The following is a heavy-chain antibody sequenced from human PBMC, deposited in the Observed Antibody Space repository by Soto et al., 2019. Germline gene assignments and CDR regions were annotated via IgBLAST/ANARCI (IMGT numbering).Heavy chain of an antibody. CDR3: ARVVPLYDRSSPLDY. V-gene: IGHV1-3*04. CDR2: LNTGNGDT. D-gene: IGHD3-22*01. Sequence: QVQLVQSGAEEKKPGASVKVSCKASGYTFSTYGIHWVRQAPGQRLEWMGWLNTGNGDTKYSQKFRGRVTLTGDTSASTACMEMSGLRSADTAVYYCARVVPLYDRSSPLDYWGQGTLVTVSS. CDR1: GYTFSTYG. J-gene: IGHJ4*02.